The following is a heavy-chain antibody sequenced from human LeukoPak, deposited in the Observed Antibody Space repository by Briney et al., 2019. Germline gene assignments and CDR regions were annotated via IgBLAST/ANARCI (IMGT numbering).Heavy chain of an antibody. CDR2: IYYSGST. D-gene: IGHD3-22*01. CDR1: GGSISSYY. CDR3: ARDSGSRWFGP. V-gene: IGHV4-59*01. Sequence: PSETLSLTCTVSGGSISSYYWSWIRQPPGKGLEWIGYIYYSGSTNYNPSLKSRVTISVDTSKNQFSLKLSSVTAADTAVYYCARDSGSRWFGPWGQGTLVTVSS. J-gene: IGHJ5*02.